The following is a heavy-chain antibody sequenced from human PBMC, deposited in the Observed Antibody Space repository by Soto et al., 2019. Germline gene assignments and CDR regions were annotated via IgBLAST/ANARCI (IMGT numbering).Heavy chain of an antibody. CDR3: AKAGIAVAGSLIFDY. J-gene: IGHJ4*02. Sequence: PGGSLRLSCAASGFTFSSYGMHWVRQAPGKGLEWVAVISYDVSNKYYADSVKGRFTISRDNSKNTLYLQMNSLRAEDTAVYYCAKAGIAVAGSLIFDYWGQGTLVTVSS. CDR1: GFTFSSYG. D-gene: IGHD6-19*01. V-gene: IGHV3-30*18. CDR2: ISYDVSNK.